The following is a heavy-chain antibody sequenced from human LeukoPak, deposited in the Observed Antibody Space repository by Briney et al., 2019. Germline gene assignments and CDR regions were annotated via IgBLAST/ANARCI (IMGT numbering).Heavy chain of an antibody. CDR1: GFTFHTYD. J-gene: IGHJ5*02. V-gene: IGHV3-23*01. D-gene: IGHD2-21*01. CDR3: AELHDRINWFDT. CDR2: IPASGRGAT. Sequence: GGSLGLSCAAPGFTFHTYDMSWVRQAPGKGLEWVAPIPASGRGATSYADPVRGRFSVYRDNSRKTLHLQMNRLRVGDTGIYYCAELHDRINWFDTWGQGALVTVSS.